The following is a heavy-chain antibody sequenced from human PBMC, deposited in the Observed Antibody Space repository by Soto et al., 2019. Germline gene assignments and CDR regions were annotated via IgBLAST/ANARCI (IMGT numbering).Heavy chain of an antibody. V-gene: IGHV3-30-3*01. CDR1: GFTFSSSA. J-gene: IGHJ4*02. D-gene: IGHD3-3*01. Sequence: QVQLVESGGGVVQPGRSLRLSCAASGFTFSSSAMHWVRQAPGKGLEWVAVISYDGSNKYNADSVKGRFTSSRDNSXXTXXLPMNSLRAEDTAVYYCARDKRDLRFLEWSYYFDYWGQGTLVTVSS. CDR3: ARDKRDLRFLEWSYYFDY. CDR2: ISYDGSNK.